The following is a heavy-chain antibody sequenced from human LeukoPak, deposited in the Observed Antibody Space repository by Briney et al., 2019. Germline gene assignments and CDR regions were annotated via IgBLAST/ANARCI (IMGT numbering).Heavy chain of an antibody. CDR1: GGSISSYS. J-gene: IGHJ4*02. CDR2: IYYSGST. CDR3: AADDFWSGYSNGPFDY. D-gene: IGHD3-3*01. V-gene: IGHV4-59*01. Sequence: SETLSLTCTASGGSISSYSWSWIRQPPGKGLEWIGYIYYSGSTNYNPSLKSRVTISVDTSKNQFSLKLSSVTAADTAVYYCAADDFWSGYSNGPFDYWGQGTLVTVSS.